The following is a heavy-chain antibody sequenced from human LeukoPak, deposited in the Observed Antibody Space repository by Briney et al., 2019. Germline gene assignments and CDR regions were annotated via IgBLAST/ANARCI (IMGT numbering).Heavy chain of an antibody. CDR3: ITPSREGNFDY. J-gene: IGHJ4*02. Sequence: PGGSLRLSCAASGFTFSNAWTNWVRQAPGKGLEWVGRIKSKTDGGTTDYAAPVKGRFTISRDDSKTTLYLQMNSLKTEDTAVYYCITPSREGNFDYWGQGTLVTVSS. CDR1: GFTFSNAW. D-gene: IGHD3-10*01. V-gene: IGHV3-15*01. CDR2: IKSKTDGGTT.